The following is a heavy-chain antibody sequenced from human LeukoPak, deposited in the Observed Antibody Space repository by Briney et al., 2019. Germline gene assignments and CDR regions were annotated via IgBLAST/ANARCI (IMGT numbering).Heavy chain of an antibody. CDR2: IYYSGST. D-gene: IGHD3-22*01. J-gene: IGHJ4*02. CDR1: GGSISSSSYY. V-gene: IGHV4-39*07. Sequence: SETLSLTCTVSGGSISSSSYYWGWIRQPPGKGLEWIGSIYYSGSTYYNPSLKSRVTISVDTSKNQFSLKLSSVTAADTAVYYCARGAYYYDSSGYQIGAPFDYWGQGTLVTVSS. CDR3: ARGAYYYDSSGYQIGAPFDY.